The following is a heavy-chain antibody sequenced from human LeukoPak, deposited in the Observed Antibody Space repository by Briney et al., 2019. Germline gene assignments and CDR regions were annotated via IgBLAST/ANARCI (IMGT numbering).Heavy chain of an antibody. Sequence: GGSLRLSCAASGFTFSDYYMGWIRQAPGKGLEWLSYISGSGTIIYYADSVKGRFTISRDNAKNSLDLQMNSLRADDTAVYYCAGGAYATSWYFDLWGRGTLVTVSS. V-gene: IGHV3-11*01. D-gene: IGHD4-23*01. CDR1: GFTFSDYY. CDR3: AGGAYATSWYFDL. CDR2: ISGSGTII. J-gene: IGHJ2*01.